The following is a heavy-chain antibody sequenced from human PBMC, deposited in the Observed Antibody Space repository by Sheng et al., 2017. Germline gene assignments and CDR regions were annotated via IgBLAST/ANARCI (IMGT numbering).Heavy chain of an antibody. D-gene: IGHD3-22*01. V-gene: IGHV3-23*01. J-gene: IGHJ3*01. CDR1: GFTFSNYA. Sequence: EVQLLESGGGLVQPGYSLRLSCAASGFTFSNYAMIWVRQAPGKGLEWVSAISGGDDGPYYADSVKGRFTVSRDNSKNTLYLQMNSLRAEDTAVYSCAKSISARYYDSHSAFDLWGQGTLVTVSS. CDR3: AKSISARYYDSHSAFDL. CDR2: ISGGDDGP.